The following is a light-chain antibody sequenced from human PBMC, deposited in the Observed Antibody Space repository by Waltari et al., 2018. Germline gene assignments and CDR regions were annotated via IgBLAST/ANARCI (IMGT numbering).Light chain of an antibody. J-gene: IGKJ4*01. CDR3: QQYNNWPRT. CDR1: QSVSSN. V-gene: IGKV3-15*01. Sequence: EVVMTQSPATLSVSPGERATLSCRASQSVSSNLAWYQQKPGQAPRLLIYGASTRATGIPARFSGSWSGTEFTLTISSLQSEDFAVYYCQQYNNWPRTFGGGTTVEIK. CDR2: GAS.